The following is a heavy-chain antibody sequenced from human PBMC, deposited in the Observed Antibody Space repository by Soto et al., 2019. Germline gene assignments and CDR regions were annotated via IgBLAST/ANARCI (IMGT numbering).Heavy chain of an antibody. CDR1: GFTFSSYG. CDR3: AKDQNYYDSSGYWTFDP. V-gene: IGHV3-23*01. J-gene: IGHJ5*02. CDR2: ISGSGGST. Sequence: PGGSLRVSCAASGFTFSSYGMHWVRQAPGKGLEWVSAISGSGGSTYYADSVKGRFTISRDNSKNTLYLQMNSLRAEDTAVYYCAKDQNYYDSSGYWTFDPRGQGTLVTVSS. D-gene: IGHD3-22*01.